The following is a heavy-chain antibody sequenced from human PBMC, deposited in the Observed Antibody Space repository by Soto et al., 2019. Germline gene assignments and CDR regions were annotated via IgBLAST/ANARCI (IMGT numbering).Heavy chain of an antibody. CDR3: ARGGISHWAYFYYMDV. CDR2: INHLGSI. V-gene: IGHV4-34*01. J-gene: IGHJ6*03. D-gene: IGHD2-21*01. CDR1: GGSLSDYF. Sequence: SETLSLTCVVSGGSLSDYFWSWIRQPPGMALEWIGEINHLGSINYNPSLKSRATMSVDTSKDQFSLTLNSVTAADTATYYCARGGISHWAYFYYMDVWDRGTTVTVSS.